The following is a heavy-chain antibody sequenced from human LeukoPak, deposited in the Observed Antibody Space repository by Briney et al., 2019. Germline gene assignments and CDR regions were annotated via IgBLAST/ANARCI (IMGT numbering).Heavy chain of an antibody. J-gene: IGHJ5*02. CDR2: INPNSGGT. V-gene: IGHV1-2*04. CDR3: ARDGGYCSGGSCGPWFDP. Sequence: ASVKVSCKASGYTFTGYYMHWVRQAPGQGLEWMGWINPNSGGTNYAQKFQGWVTMTRDTSISTAYMELSRLRSDDTAVYYCARDGGYCSGGSCGPWFDPWGQGTLVTVSS. D-gene: IGHD2-15*01. CDR1: GYTFTGYY.